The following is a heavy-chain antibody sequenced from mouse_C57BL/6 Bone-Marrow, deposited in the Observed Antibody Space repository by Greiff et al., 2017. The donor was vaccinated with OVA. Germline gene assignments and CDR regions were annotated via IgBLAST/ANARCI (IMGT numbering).Heavy chain of an antibody. CDR2: IYPGSGST. V-gene: IGHV1-55*01. J-gene: IGHJ2*01. CDR3: ARSDDYDGDFDY. CDR1: GYTFTSYW. Sequence: QVQLQQPGAELVKPGASVKMSCKASGYTFTSYWITWVKQRPGQGLEWIGDIYPGSGSTNYNEKFKSKATLTVDTSSSTAYMQLSSLTSEDSAVYYCARSDDYDGDFDYWGQGTTLTVSS. D-gene: IGHD2-4*01.